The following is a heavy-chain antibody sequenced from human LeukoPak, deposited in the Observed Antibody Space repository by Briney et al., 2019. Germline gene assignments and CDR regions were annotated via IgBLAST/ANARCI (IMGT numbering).Heavy chain of an antibody. V-gene: IGHV3-72*01. CDR1: GFTFSDHY. CDR2: TRDKAKSFTT. D-gene: IGHD6-19*01. Sequence: PGGSLRLSCAASGFTFSDHYMDWVSQAPGKGLEWVARTRDKAKSFTTQYAASVKGRFTISRDDSKNSLYLQMNSLKTDDTAVYFCARGGSGPLNYQYAMDVWGQGTTVTVSS. J-gene: IGHJ6*02. CDR3: ARGGSGPLNYQYAMDV.